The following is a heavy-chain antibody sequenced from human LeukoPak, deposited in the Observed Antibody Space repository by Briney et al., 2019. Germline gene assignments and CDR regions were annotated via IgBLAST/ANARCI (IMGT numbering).Heavy chain of an antibody. V-gene: IGHV4-34*01. CDR3: ARGGIVVVPAAISYFDY. CDR1: GGSFSGYY. Sequence: SETLSLTCAVYGGSFSGYYWSWIRQPPGKGLEWIGEINHSGSTNYNPSLKSRVTISVDTSKNQFPLKLSSVTAADTAVYYCARGGIVVVPAAISYFDYWGQGTLVTVSS. CDR2: INHSGST. D-gene: IGHD2-2*01. J-gene: IGHJ4*02.